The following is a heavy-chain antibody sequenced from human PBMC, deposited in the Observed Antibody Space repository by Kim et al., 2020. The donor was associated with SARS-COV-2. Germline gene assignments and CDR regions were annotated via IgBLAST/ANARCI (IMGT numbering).Heavy chain of an antibody. CDR1: GYAFNSYG. CDR2: ISGHNGDT. D-gene: IGHD5-18*01. Sequence: ASVKVSCRASGYAFNSYGINWVRQAPGQGLEWMAWISGHNGDTNYAQNLQGRVTVTTDTSATTGYMEPRGLRSDDTAVYYCARTPPRATARGYDYWGQGT. J-gene: IGHJ4*02. CDR3: ARTPPRATARGYDY. V-gene: IGHV1-18*01.